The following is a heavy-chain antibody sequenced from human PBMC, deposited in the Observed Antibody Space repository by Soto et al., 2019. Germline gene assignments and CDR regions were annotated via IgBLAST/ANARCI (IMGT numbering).Heavy chain of an antibody. CDR2: IIPVYGTA. D-gene: IGHD5-12*01. CDR3: ARDFIEMATRVFWVY. V-gene: IGHV1-69*01. J-gene: IGHJ4*02. CDR1: GGTFSSFS. Sequence: QVHVVQSGAEVKKPGSSVKLSCKTFGGTFSSFSITWVRQAPGQGLEWMGGIIPVYGTANYAQKFQDRVTITADESTRTAYLELSSLRSEDTAIYYCARDFIEMATRVFWVYWGRGSLVTVSS.